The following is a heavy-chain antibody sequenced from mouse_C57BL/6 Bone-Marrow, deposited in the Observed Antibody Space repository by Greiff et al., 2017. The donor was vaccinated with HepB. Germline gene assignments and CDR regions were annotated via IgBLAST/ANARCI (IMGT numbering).Heavy chain of an antibody. V-gene: IGHV1-59*01. Sequence: VQLQQPGAELVRPGTSVKLSCKASGYTFTSYWMHWVKQRPGQGLEWIGVIDPSDSYTNYNQKFKGKATLTVDTSSSTAYVQSSSLTSEDSAVYYGARRGNYCGSSPYYFDYWGKGTTLTVSS. D-gene: IGHD1-1*01. CDR2: IDPSDSYT. J-gene: IGHJ2*01. CDR1: GYTFTSYW. CDR3: ARRGNYCGSSPYYFDY.